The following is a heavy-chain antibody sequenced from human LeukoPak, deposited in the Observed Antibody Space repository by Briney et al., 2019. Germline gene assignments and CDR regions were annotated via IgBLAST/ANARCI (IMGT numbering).Heavy chain of an antibody. D-gene: IGHD3-22*01. CDR3: ARGSYYDSSGYFTLTTPLNS. V-gene: IGHV1-46*01. J-gene: IGHJ4*02. CDR1: VYTYTSYY. Sequence: ASVKVSYKACVYTYTSYYMHWARQAPGQGLEWMGIINPSGGSTSYAQKFQGRVTMTRDTSTSTVYMELSSLRSEDTAVYYCARGSYYDSSGYFTLTTPLNSWGQGTLVTVSS. CDR2: INPSGGST.